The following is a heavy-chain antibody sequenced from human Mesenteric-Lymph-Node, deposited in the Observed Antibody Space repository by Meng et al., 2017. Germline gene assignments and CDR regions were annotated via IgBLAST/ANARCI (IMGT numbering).Heavy chain of an antibody. CDR2: INHSGST. J-gene: IGHJ3*02. V-gene: IGHV4-34*01. CDR3: ARAGLYYYGSGTDDAFDI. D-gene: IGHD3-10*01. Sequence: GSLRLSCAVYGGSFSGYYWSWIRQPPGKGLEWIGEINHSGSTNYNPSLKSRVTISVDTSKNQFSLKLSSVTAADTAVYYCARAGLYYYGSGTDDAFDIWGQGTMVTVSS. CDR1: GGSFSGYY.